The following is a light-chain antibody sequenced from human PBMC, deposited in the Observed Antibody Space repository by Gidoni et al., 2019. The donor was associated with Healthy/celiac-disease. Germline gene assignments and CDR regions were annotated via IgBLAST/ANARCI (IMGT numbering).Light chain of an antibody. J-gene: IGLJ1*01. CDR3: SSDTSSSSSYV. Sequence: QSALTQPASVSGSPGPSITISCTGTSSDVGGYNYVSWYQQHPGKAPKLMIYDVSNRPSGVSNRFSGSKSGNTASLTISGLQAEDEADYYCSSDTSSSSSYVFGTGTKVTVL. V-gene: IGLV2-14*01. CDR2: DVS. CDR1: SSDVGGYNY.